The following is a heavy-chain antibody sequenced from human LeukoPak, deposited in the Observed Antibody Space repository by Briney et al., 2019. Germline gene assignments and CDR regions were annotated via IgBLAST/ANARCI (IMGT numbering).Heavy chain of an antibody. CDR2: IYYSGST. V-gene: IGHV4-59*01. D-gene: IGHD1-26*01. Sequence: PSETLSLTCTVSGGSISSYYWSWIRQPPGKGLEWIGYIYYSGSTNYNPSLKSRVTISVDTSKNQFSLKLGSVTAADTAVYYCVRGGIVGTTARIPLFDYWGQGTLVTVSS. J-gene: IGHJ4*02. CDR3: VRGGIVGTTARIPLFDY. CDR1: GGSISSYY.